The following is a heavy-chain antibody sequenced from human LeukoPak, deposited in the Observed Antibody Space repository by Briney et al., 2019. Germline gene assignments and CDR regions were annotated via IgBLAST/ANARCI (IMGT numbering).Heavy chain of an antibody. CDR2: INPSADST. D-gene: IGHD3-10*01. Sequence: ASVKVSCKASGYTFTSYYIHWVRQAPGQGLEWMGIINPSADSTNYAQKFQGRVTMTRDTSTSTVYMELSSLRSDDTAVYYCARGPRITLVRGGQWYFYMDVWGKGTTVTVSS. V-gene: IGHV1-46*01. CDR3: ARGPRITLVRGGQWYFYMDV. J-gene: IGHJ6*03. CDR1: GYTFTSYY.